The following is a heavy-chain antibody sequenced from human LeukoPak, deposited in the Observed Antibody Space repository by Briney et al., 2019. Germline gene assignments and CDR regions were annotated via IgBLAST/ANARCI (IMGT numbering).Heavy chain of an antibody. J-gene: IGHJ6*04. D-gene: IGHD2-2*02. Sequence: SETLSLTCAVYGGSFSGYYWSWIRQPPGKGLEWIGEINHSGSTNYNPSLKSRVTISVDTSKNQFSLKLSSVTAADTAVYYCARVTRYCSSTSCYRGLGYYYYGMDVWGKGTTVTVSS. V-gene: IGHV4-34*01. CDR2: INHSGST. CDR3: ARVTRYCSSTSCYRGLGYYYYGMDV. CDR1: GGSFSGYY.